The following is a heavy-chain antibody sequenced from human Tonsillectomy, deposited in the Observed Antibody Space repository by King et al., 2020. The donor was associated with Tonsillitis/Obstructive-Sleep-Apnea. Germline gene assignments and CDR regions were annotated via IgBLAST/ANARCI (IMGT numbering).Heavy chain of an antibody. CDR1: GFTFGDYA. CDR2: IRSKAYGGTP. J-gene: IGHJ4*02. CDR3: TRGPAKGGDPSNYYFFYY. V-gene: IGHV3-49*04. D-gene: IGHD1-7*01. Sequence: VQLVESGGGVVQSGRSLRLSCTASGFTFGDYAMSWVRQAPGEGLEWVGFIRSKAYGGTPEYDASVKGTFTISRDDSKSIAYLQMNSLKNEDTAVYYCTRGPAKGGDPSNYYFFYYWGQGALVTVSS.